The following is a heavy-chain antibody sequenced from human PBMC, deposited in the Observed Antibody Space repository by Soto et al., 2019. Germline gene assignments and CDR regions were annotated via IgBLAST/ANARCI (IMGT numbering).Heavy chain of an antibody. CDR1: GDSISGSY. V-gene: IGHV4-59*08. D-gene: IGHD3-3*01. J-gene: IGHJ6*03. CDR3: ARQAAYYDVSGNYIYYMDV. Sequence: QVLLQESGPGLVKPSETLSLTCTVSGDSISGSYWSWTRQPPGQGLEWIGFISYRGITNYNPSLKSRVTISLDKSKNQFSLNLTSVTAADTAVYYCARQAAYYDVSGNYIYYMDVWGKGTTVTVSS. CDR2: ISYRGIT.